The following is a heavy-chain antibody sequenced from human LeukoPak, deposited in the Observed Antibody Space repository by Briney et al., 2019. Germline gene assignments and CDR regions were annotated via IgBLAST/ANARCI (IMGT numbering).Heavy chain of an antibody. V-gene: IGHV3-53*04. Sequence: PGGSLRLFCAASGFTVSSNYMSWVRQATGKGLEWVSVIYSGGSTYYADSVKGRFTISRHNSKSTLYLQMNSLRAEDTAVYYCARVVDSSGYYDYWGQGTLVTVSS. J-gene: IGHJ4*02. CDR2: IYSGGST. D-gene: IGHD3-22*01. CDR3: ARVVDSSGYYDY. CDR1: GFTVSSNY.